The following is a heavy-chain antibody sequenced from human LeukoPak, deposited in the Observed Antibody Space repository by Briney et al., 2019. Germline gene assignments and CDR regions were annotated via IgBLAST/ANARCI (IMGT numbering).Heavy chain of an antibody. CDR2: IYTSGST. CDR3: ARDMGYSYDYVFDY. J-gene: IGHJ4*02. Sequence: SETLSLTCTVSGGSISSCYWSWLRQPAGKGLEWIGRIYTSGSTNYNPSLKSRVTMSVDTSKNQFSLKLSSVTAADTAVYYCARDMGYSYDYVFDYWGQGTLVTVSS. CDR1: GGSISSCY. V-gene: IGHV4-4*07. D-gene: IGHD5-18*01.